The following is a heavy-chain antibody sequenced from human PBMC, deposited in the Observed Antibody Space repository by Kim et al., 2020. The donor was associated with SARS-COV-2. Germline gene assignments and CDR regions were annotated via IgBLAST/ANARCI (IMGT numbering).Heavy chain of an antibody. CDR2: IKQDGSEK. CDR3: ARDGDYYGSGSYLY. D-gene: IGHD3-10*01. J-gene: IGHJ4*02. V-gene: IGHV3-7*03. CDR1: GFTFSSYW. Sequence: GGSLRLSCAASGFTFSSYWMSWVRQAPGKGLEWVANIKQDGSEKYYVDSVKGRFTISRDNAKNSLYLQMNSLRAEDTAVYYCARDGDYYGSGSYLYWGQGTLVTVSS.